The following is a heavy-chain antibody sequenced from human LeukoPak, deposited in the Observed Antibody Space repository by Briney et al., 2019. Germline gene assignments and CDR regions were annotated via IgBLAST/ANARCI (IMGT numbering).Heavy chain of an antibody. V-gene: IGHV4-59*01. CDR3: ARAPIPYDRSRTDYRFDP. D-gene: IGHD3-16*01. CDR1: GGSISSYY. J-gene: IGHJ5*02. CDR2: IYYSGST. Sequence: SETLSLTCTVSGGSISSYYWSWIRQPPGKGLEWIGNIYYSGSTNYNPSLKSRVTISVDTSKNQFSLKLNSVTAADTAIYYCARAPIPYDRSRTDYRFDPGGQGTLVT.